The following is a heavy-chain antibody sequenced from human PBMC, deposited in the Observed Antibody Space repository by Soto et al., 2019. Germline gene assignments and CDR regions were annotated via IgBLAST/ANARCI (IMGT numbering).Heavy chain of an antibody. J-gene: IGHJ4*02. CDR3: ARSGDNYNVLDF. CDR2: SSNSGTYT. D-gene: IGHD3-10*02. Sequence: GESLKISCEASGFRFSDYYMSWIRQAPGKGLEWLSYSSNSGTYTRYADSVKGRFSISRDNAKNSLYLQINSLRGEDTAIYYCARSGDNYNVLDFWGKGTPVTVS. CDR1: GFRFSDYY. V-gene: IGHV3-11*06.